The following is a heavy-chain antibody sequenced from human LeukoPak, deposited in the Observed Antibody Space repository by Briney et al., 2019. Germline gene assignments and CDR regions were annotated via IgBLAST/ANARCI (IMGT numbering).Heavy chain of an antibody. J-gene: IGHJ5*02. CDR2: ISAYNGNT. V-gene: IGHV1-18*01. CDR1: GYAFTSYG. D-gene: IGHD3-3*01. Sequence: ASVKVSCKASGYAFTSYGISWVRQAPGQGLEWMGWISAYNGNTNYAQKLQGRVTMTTDTSTSTAYMELRSLRSDDTAVYYCARDPYYDFWSGYSSWFDPWGQGTLVTVSS. CDR3: ARDPYYDFWSGYSSWFDP.